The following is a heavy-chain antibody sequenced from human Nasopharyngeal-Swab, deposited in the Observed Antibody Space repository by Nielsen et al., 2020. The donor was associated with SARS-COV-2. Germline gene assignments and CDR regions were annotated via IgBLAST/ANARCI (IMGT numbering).Heavy chain of an antibody. Sequence: GGSLRLSCAASGFTFSSYDMHWVRQATGKGLEWVSAIGTAGDTYYPGSVKGRFTISRENAKNSLYLQMNSLRAGDTAVYYCARGYDSSGYLRPIDAFDIWGQGTMVPVSS. CDR1: GFTFSSYD. J-gene: IGHJ3*02. V-gene: IGHV3-13*04. CDR2: IGTAGDT. D-gene: IGHD3-22*01. CDR3: ARGYDSSGYLRPIDAFDI.